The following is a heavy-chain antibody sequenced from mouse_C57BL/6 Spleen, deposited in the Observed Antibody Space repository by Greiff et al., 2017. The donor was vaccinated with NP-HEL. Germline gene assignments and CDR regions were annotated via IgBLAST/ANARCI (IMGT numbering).Heavy chain of an antibody. CDR3: ARSAI. CDR1: RFTISSYG. V-gene: IGHV5-6-3*01. J-gene: IGHJ2*01. Sequence: EVKLVESGGGIVQPGGSLKRSCAAFRFTISSYGMSSVRQTPDKRLELVATIDSNGGSTDYPASVKRRFTISGDNAKNAVYGQMRSLKSEDKAMYHCARSAIWGKGTNLTVAS. D-gene: IGHD2-12*01. CDR2: IDSNGGST.